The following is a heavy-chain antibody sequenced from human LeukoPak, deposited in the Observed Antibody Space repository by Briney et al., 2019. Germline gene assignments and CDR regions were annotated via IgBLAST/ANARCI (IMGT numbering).Heavy chain of an antibody. CDR3: AKAYYDSSGLDY. J-gene: IGHJ4*02. Sequence: GGSLRLSCAASGFTVDDYARHWVRQAPGKGLEWVSGISWNSGSIGYADSVKGRFTISRDNAKNSLYLQMNSLRAEDTALYYCAKAYYDSSGLDYWGQGTLVTVSS. D-gene: IGHD3-22*01. V-gene: IGHV3-9*01. CDR2: ISWNSGSI. CDR1: GFTVDDYA.